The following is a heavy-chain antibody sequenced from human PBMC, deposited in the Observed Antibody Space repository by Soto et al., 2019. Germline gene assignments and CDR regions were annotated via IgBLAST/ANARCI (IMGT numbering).Heavy chain of an antibody. J-gene: IGHJ4*02. Sequence: EVQLLESGGGLVQPGGSLRLSCAASGFTFSSYAMNWVRQAPGKGLEWVSIINDHGVTTYYADSVKGRFTISRDNSRHTLYLQMNSLRADDTAVYYCSGGYYGGPLHYWGQGTLVTVSS. CDR3: SGGYYGGPLHY. D-gene: IGHD3-22*01. CDR1: GFTFSSYA. CDR2: INDHGVTT. V-gene: IGHV3-23*01.